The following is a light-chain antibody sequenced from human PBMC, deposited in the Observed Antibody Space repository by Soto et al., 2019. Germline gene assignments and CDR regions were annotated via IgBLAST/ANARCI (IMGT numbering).Light chain of an antibody. CDR3: MQGTHWPRT. J-gene: IGKJ1*01. CDR2: RVS. V-gene: IGKV2-30*02. Sequence: DVVMTQSPLSLPVTLGQPASISCRSTQSLVHSDGNTYLNWFHQRPGQSPRRLLYRVSNRDSGVPDKFSGSGSGTNFSLKISWVEADDVGVYYCMQGTHWPRTFGQGTKVDI. CDR1: QSLVHSDGNTY.